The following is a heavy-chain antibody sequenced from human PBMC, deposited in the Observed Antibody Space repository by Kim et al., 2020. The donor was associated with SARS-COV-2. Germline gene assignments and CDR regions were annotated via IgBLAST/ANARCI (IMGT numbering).Heavy chain of an antibody. CDR2: ISSSSSTV. J-gene: IGHJ6*02. Sequence: GGSLRLSCTVSGFNFNSYSMNWVRQAPGKGLEWVSYISSSSSTVYYAGSVRGRFTISRDNAKNSLFLQMNSLRDDDTAVYYCARCPLSMTMVRGMITTTLCDYYIMDAWGQGTTVTVSS. V-gene: IGHV3-48*02. CDR1: GFNFNSYS. D-gene: IGHD3-10*01. CDR3: ARCPLSMTMVRGMITTTLCDYYIMDA.